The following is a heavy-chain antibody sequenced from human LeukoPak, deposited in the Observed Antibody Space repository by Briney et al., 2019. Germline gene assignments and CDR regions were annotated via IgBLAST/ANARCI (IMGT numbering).Heavy chain of an antibody. V-gene: IGHV3-53*01. CDR2: IYSGGST. CDR1: WFTVSSNY. CDR3: ASAHDSNGQNYY. J-gene: IGHJ4*02. Sequence: GGSLRLSCTASWFTVSSNYMTWVRQAPGKGLEWVSVIYSGGSTYYADSVKGRFTISRDNSKNTLYLQMNNLRAEDTAVYYCASAHDSNGQNYYWGQGTLVTVSS. D-gene: IGHD3-22*01.